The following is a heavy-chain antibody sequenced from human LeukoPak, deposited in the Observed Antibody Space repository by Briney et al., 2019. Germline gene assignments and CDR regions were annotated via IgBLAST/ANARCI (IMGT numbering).Heavy chain of an antibody. D-gene: IGHD6-13*01. CDR3: ARGYSSSRYHIDY. CDR1: GGSISSYY. Sequence: SETLSLTCTVSGGSISSYYWSWIRQPPGKGLEWIGYIYYSGSTNYNPSLKSRVTISVDTSKNQFSLKLSSVTAADTAVYYCARGYSSSRYHIDYWGQGTLVTVSS. CDR2: IYYSGST. J-gene: IGHJ4*02. V-gene: IGHV4-59*12.